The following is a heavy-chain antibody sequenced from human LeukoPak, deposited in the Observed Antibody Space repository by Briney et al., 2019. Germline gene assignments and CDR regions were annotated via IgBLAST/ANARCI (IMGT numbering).Heavy chain of an antibody. Sequence: GGSLRLSCAASGFTFSSYAMSWVRQAPGKGLEGVSAISGSGGSTYYADSVKGRFTISRDNSKNTLYLQMNSLRAEDTAVYYCAKDEDSDFIVAYFDYWGQGTLVTVSS. J-gene: IGHJ4*02. V-gene: IGHV3-23*01. CDR1: GFTFSSYA. CDR2: ISGSGGST. D-gene: IGHD1-26*01. CDR3: AKDEDSDFIVAYFDY.